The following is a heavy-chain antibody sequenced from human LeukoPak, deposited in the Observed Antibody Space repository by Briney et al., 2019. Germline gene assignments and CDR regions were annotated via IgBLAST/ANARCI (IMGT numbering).Heavy chain of an antibody. D-gene: IGHD6-19*01. CDR1: GGSFSGYY. Sequence: SETLSLTCAVYGGSFSGYYWSWIRQPPGKGLEWIGYIYYSGSTNYNPSLKSRVTISVDTSKNQFSLKLSSVTAADTAVYYCARRRTWGQWLKPHAFDIWGQGTMVTVSS. CDR3: ARRRTWGQWLKPHAFDI. CDR2: IYYSGST. J-gene: IGHJ3*02. V-gene: IGHV4-59*01.